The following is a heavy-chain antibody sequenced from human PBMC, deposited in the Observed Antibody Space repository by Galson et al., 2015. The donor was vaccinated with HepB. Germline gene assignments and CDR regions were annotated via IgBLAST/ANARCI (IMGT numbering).Heavy chain of an antibody. J-gene: IGHJ4*02. V-gene: IGHV3-30*18. Sequence: SLRLSCAASGFTFSSYGMHWVRQAPGKGLEWVAVISYDGSNKYYADSVKGRFTISRDNSKNTLYLQMNSLRAEDTAVYYCAKNAGYCSGGSCTDYWGQGTLVTVSS. CDR3: AKNAGYCSGGSCTDY. D-gene: IGHD2-15*01. CDR2: ISYDGSNK. CDR1: GFTFSSYG.